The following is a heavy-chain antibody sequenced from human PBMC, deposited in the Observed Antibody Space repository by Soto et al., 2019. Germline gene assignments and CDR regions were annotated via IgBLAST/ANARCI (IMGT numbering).Heavy chain of an antibody. CDR3: ARDGPIGYDSSCYHY. Sequence: TSETLSLTCTVSGDSISSYSSNWIRQPPGKGLEWIGYIYCSGSTNYNPSLKSRVTISVDTSKNQFSLKLSSVTAADTAVYYCARDGPIGYDSSCYHYWVQGTLVTVSS. D-gene: IGHD3-22*01. CDR1: GDSISSYS. CDR2: IYCSGST. V-gene: IGHV4-59*01. J-gene: IGHJ4*02.